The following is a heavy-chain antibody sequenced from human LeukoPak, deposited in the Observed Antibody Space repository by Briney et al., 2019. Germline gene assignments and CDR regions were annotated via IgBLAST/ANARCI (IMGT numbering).Heavy chain of an antibody. V-gene: IGHV4-59*12. CDR1: GGSFSSYY. CDR2: IYYSGST. D-gene: IGHD2-8*02. CDR3: ARILPLDDIILGHAFDI. Sequence: SETLSLTCAVYGGSFSSYYWSWIRQPPGKGLEWIGYIYYSGSTNYNPSLKSRVTISVDTSKNQFSLKLSSVTAADTAVYYCARILPLDDIILGHAFDIWGQGTMVTVSS. J-gene: IGHJ3*02.